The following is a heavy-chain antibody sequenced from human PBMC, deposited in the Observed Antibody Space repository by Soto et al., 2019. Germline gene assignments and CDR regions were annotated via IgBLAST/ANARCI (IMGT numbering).Heavy chain of an antibody. CDR3: ASHSSLRGYCISTSCYGYYYGMDV. CDR2: IIPIFGTA. J-gene: IGHJ6*02. D-gene: IGHD2-2*01. CDR1: GGTFSSYA. Sequence: QVQLVQSGAEVKKPGSSVKVSCKASGGTFSSYAISWVRQAPGQGLEWMGGIIPIFGTADYAQKFQGRVPVTAAELTSTVYMGLSSLRSEGTAVYYCASHSSLRGYCISTSCYGYYYGMDVWGQGSTVTVSS. V-gene: IGHV1-69*12.